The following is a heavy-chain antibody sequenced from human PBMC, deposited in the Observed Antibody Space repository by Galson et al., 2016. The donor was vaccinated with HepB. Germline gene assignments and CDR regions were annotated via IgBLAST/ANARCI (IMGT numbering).Heavy chain of an antibody. D-gene: IGHD3/OR15-3a*01. CDR2: INTASGNT. J-gene: IGHJ4*02. V-gene: IGHV1-3*04. CDR1: GYAFTAYT. CDR3: ARVRGGLQFLDYLFDY. Sequence: SVKVSCKASGYAFTAYTVHWVRQAPGQRLEWMGWINTASGNTKYSQTFQGRVPLTRDTSATTAYMELNRLRSEDTAVYYCARVRGGLQFLDYLFDYWGQGSLVTVSS.